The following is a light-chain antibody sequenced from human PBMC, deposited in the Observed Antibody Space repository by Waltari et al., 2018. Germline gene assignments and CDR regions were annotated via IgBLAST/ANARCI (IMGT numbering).Light chain of an antibody. CDR3: QQGYSTPQYT. CDR2: AAS. V-gene: IGKV1-39*01. CDR1: QSISSS. Sequence: DILMTQSPSSLSASVGDRVTIPCRARQSISSSLNWYQQKPGKAPKLLIYAASTLQSGVPSRSSGSGSGTDFTLTISSLQPEDSATYYCQQGYSTPQYTFGQGTKLEIK. J-gene: IGKJ2*01.